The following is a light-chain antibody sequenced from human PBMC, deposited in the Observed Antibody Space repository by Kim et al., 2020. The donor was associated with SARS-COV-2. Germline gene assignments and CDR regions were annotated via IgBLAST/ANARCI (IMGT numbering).Light chain of an antibody. Sequence: VALGQTVRITCQGDSIRSYYATWYQQKAGQAPILVIYSKNNRPSGTPDRFSGSSSGNTAFLTITGTQAGDEADYYCNSRDSNDNVVFGGGTKLTVL. V-gene: IGLV3-19*01. J-gene: IGLJ2*01. CDR1: SIRSYY. CDR2: SKN. CDR3: NSRDSNDNVV.